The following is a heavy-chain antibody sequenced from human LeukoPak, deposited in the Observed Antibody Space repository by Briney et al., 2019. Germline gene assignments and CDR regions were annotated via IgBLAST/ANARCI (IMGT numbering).Heavy chain of an antibody. J-gene: IGHJ4*02. Sequence: SGGSLRLSCAASGFTFSSYAMNWIRQAPGKGLEWVSSISSSGAYIYYADLVEGRFTISRDNGKNSLYLQMNSLRAEDTAVYYCARGVGNYRYYFDFWGQGTLDTVSS. CDR1: GFTFSSYA. CDR2: ISSSGAYI. CDR3: ARGVGNYRYYFDF. D-gene: IGHD3-22*01. V-gene: IGHV3-21*01.